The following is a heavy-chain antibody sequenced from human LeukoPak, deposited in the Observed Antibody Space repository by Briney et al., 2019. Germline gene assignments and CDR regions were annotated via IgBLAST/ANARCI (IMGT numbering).Heavy chain of an antibody. D-gene: IGHD3-3*01. J-gene: IGHJ4*02. CDR1: GGSTSSSNYY. Sequence: RPSETLSLTCTVSGGSTSSSNYYWGWIRQPPGKGLEWIGGIHYSGNTYYNPSLKSRVTISIDTSKNQFSLKLSSVTAADTAVYYCARLGAGPTYYDFWSGYSSFCFDYWGQGTLVTVSS. CDR3: ARLGAGPTYYDFWSGYSSFCFDY. V-gene: IGHV4-39*01. CDR2: IHYSGNT.